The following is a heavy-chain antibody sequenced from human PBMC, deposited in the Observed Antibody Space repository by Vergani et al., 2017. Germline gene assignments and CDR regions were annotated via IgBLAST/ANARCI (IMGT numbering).Heavy chain of an antibody. CDR3: ARDLVSSYYDFWSGLRYAFDI. Sequence: EVQLVESGGGLVQPGGSLRLSCAASGFTFSSYWMSWVRQAPGTGLEWVANIKQDGSEKYYVDSVKGRFTISRDNAKNSLYLQMNSLRAEDTAVYYCARDLVSSYYDFWSGLRYAFDIWGQGTMVTVSS. CDR2: IKQDGSEK. D-gene: IGHD3-3*01. J-gene: IGHJ3*02. V-gene: IGHV3-7*01. CDR1: GFTFSSYW.